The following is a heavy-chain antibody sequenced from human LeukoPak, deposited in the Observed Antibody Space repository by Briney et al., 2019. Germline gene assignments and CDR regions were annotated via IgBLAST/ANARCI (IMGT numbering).Heavy chain of an antibody. CDR3: AKRPSDYGDYVSYFDY. CDR2: ISDDGRRK. CDR1: GFSLISHG. D-gene: IGHD4-17*01. J-gene: IGHJ4*02. Sequence: AGGSLRLSCAASGFSLISHGMHWVRQAPGKGLEWLGVISDDGRRKDYADSVKGRFTISRDNSKDTLYLQMNSLRAEDTAVYYCAKRPSDYGDYVSYFDYWGQGTLVTVSS. V-gene: IGHV3-30*18.